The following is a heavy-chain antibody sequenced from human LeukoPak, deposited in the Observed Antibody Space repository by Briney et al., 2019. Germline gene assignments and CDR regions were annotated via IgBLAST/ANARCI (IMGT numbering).Heavy chain of an antibody. CDR3: ARSRGYFDS. CDR2: LKQDGSEK. CDR1: GFSFNNYW. Sequence: QSGGSLRLSCAASGFSFNNYWMSWIRQAPGKGLEWVASLKQDGSEKYYADSVKGRFTISRDNAKNSVYLQMNSLRAEDTAIYYCARSRGYFDSWGQGTLVTVSS. D-gene: IGHD3-10*01. J-gene: IGHJ4*02. V-gene: IGHV3-7*01.